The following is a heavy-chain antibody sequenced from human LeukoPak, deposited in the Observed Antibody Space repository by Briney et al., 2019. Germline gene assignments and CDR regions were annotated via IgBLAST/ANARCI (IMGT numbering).Heavy chain of an antibody. J-gene: IGHJ4*02. V-gene: IGHV3-23*01. D-gene: IGHD3-22*01. Sequence: GVSLRLFCAAPGFTFSSYAMSWVRQAPGKGLEGVSAISGSGCSTYYADSVKGRFTISRDNSKNTLYLQMNSLRAEDTAVYYCAKDGAAYYYDTSGYYYFDYWGQGTLVTVSS. CDR3: AKDGAAYYYDTSGYYYFDY. CDR2: ISGSGCST. CDR1: GFTFSSYA.